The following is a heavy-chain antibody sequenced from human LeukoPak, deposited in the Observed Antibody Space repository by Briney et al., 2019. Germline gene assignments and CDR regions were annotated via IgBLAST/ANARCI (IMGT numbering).Heavy chain of an antibody. J-gene: IGHJ4*02. V-gene: IGHV4-39*01. CDR1: GVSISSSSYH. D-gene: IGHD5-18*01. CDR3: TRQVLHTAMDY. CDR2: IYDSGST. Sequence: SETLSLTCTVSGVSISSSSYHWDWIRQPPGKGLEWIGSIYDSGSTYYSPSLKSRVTISVDTSKNQFSLKLNSVTAANTAVYYCTRQVLHTAMDYWGQGTLVTVSS.